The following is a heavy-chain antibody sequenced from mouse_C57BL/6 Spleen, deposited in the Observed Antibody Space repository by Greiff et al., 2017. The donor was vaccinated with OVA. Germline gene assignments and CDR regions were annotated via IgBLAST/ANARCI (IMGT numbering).Heavy chain of an antibody. J-gene: IGHJ4*01. CDR3: ARRYSNYNYYAMDY. Sequence: VQLQQSGPELVKPGASVKISCKASGYAFSSSWMNWVKQRPGKGLEWIGRIYPGDGDTNYNGKFKGKATLTADKSSSTAYMQLSSLTSEDSAVYFCARRYSNYNYYAMDYWGQGTSVTVSS. CDR2: IYPGDGDT. D-gene: IGHD2-5*01. CDR1: GYAFSSSW. V-gene: IGHV1-82*01.